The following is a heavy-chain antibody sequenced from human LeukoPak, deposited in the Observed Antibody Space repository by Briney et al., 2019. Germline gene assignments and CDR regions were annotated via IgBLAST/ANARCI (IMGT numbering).Heavy chain of an antibody. J-gene: IGHJ4*02. V-gene: IGHV5-51*01. Sequence: GESLKISCEGFGFDFTTYWIGWVRQMPGKGLEWMGIIYPGDSDTRYSPSFQGQVTISADKSIATAYLQWNSLKASDTAMYYCARFSGTDWSIYYFDYGGQGTLVTVSS. CDR3: ARFSGTDWSIYYFDY. D-gene: IGHD3-9*01. CDR1: GFDFTTYW. CDR2: IYPGDSDT.